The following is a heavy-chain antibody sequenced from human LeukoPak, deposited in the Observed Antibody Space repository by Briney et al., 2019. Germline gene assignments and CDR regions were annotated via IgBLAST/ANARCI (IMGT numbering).Heavy chain of an antibody. Sequence: SETLSLTCTVSGGSISSYYWSWIRQPPGKGLEWIGYIYYSGSTNYNPSLKRRVTISVDTSKNQFSLKLSSVTAADTAVYYCARGPTRNYFDYWGRGTLVTVSS. CDR3: ARGPTRNYFDY. CDR2: IYYSGST. J-gene: IGHJ4*02. CDR1: GGSISSYY. V-gene: IGHV4-59*01.